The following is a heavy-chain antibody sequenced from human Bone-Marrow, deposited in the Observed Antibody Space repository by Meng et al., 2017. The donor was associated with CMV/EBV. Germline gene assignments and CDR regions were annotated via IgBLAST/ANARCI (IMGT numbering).Heavy chain of an antibody. CDR2: ISSSSSYI. V-gene: IGHV3-21*01. J-gene: IGHJ6*01. Sequence: GGSLRLSCAASGFTFSSYSMNWVRQAPGKGLEWVSSISSSSSYIYYADSVKGRFTISRDNAKNSLYLQMSSLRAEDTALYYCAKDLRAGAGSSWGMDVWGQGTTVTVSS. CDR1: GFTFSSYS. D-gene: IGHD1-26*01. CDR3: AKDLRAGAGSSWGMDV.